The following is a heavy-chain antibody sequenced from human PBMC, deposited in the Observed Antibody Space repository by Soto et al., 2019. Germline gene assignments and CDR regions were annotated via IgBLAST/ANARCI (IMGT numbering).Heavy chain of an antibody. J-gene: IGHJ5*02. CDR1: GITLSDSA. V-gene: IGHV3-23*01. CDR2: LTGDAKTT. Sequence: EAQLLESGGGLVRPGGSLRLSCAASGITLSDSAMTWVRQAPGKGLEWISSLTGDAKTTYYADSVKGRFTVSRDISKNTFYLQMDSLRADDTAMYFCARITRSWGQGTLVTVSS. D-gene: IGHD3-3*01. CDR3: ARITRS.